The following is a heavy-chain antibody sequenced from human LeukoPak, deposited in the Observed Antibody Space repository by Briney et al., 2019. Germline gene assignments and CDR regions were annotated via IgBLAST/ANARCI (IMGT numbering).Heavy chain of an antibody. D-gene: IGHD3-3*01. J-gene: IGHJ3*02. CDR1: GGSISSYY. CDR2: IYYSGST. V-gene: IGHV4-59*01. Sequence: SETLSLTCTVSGGSISSYYWSWIRQPPGKGLEWIGYIYYSGSTNYNPSLKSRVTISVDTSKNQFSLKLSSATAADTAVYYCARVENAFDIWGQGTMVTVSS. CDR3: ARVENAFDI.